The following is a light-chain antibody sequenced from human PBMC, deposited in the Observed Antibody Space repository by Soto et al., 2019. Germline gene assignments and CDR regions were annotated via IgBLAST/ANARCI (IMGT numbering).Light chain of an antibody. V-gene: IGKV1-5*03. CDR1: QSISSW. J-gene: IGKJ2*01. CDR3: QQYNSYPYT. CDR2: KAS. Sequence: DIQMTQSPSTLSASVGDRVTITCRASQSISSWLSWYQQKPGKAPKLLIYKASSLESGVPARFSGSGSGTEFTLTISSLQPDDFATYYCQQYNSYPYTFGQGTKLEIK.